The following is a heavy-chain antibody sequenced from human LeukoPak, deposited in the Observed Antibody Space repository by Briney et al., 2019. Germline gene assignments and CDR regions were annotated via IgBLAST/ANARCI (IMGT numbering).Heavy chain of an antibody. V-gene: IGHV3-33*06. CDR2: IWYDGSNK. Sequence: GGSLRLSCAASGFTFSNYGMHWVRQAPGKGLEWVAVIWYDGSNKYYADSVKGRFTISRDNSKNTLYLQMNSLRAEDTAVYYCAKDHYYDSSGSRGDAFDIWGQGTMVTVSS. J-gene: IGHJ3*02. CDR1: GFTFSNYG. CDR3: AKDHYYDSSGSRGDAFDI. D-gene: IGHD3-22*01.